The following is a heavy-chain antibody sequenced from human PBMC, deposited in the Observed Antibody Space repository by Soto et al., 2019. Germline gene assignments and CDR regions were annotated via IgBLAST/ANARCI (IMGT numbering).Heavy chain of an antibody. CDR2: IAPAGDT. CDR3: ATGGWGSSWYEGGSRIDY. CDR1: GFPFSSYD. V-gene: IGHV3-13*01. J-gene: IGHJ4*02. D-gene: IGHD6-13*01. Sequence: PGGTLILSCAASGFPFSSYDMYSVRQPPVKVLEWVSAIAPAGDTYYPGSVLGRFTISRDNAKNSLYLQVNTLRAEDTAIYYCATGGWGSSWYEGGSRIDYWGQGTLVTVSS.